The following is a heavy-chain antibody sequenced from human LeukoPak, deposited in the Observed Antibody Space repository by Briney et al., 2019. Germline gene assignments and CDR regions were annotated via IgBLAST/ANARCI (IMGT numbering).Heavy chain of an antibody. CDR2: INHSGTT. V-gene: IGHV4-34*01. CDR3: ARKYYYGSGSYHY. CDR1: GGSFSGYY. D-gene: IGHD3-10*01. J-gene: IGHJ4*02. Sequence: PSETLSLTCAVYGGSFSGYYWSWIRQPPGKGLEWIGEINHSGTTNYNPSLKSRVTISVDTSKNQFSLKLSSVTAADTAVYYCARKYYYGSGSYHYWGQGTLVTVSS.